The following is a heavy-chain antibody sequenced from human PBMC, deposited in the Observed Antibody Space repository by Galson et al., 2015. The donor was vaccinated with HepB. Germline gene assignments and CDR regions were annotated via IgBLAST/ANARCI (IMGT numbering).Heavy chain of an antibody. V-gene: IGHV3-11*01. J-gene: IGHJ6*03. Sequence: SLRLSCAASGFIFSDYYMTWIRQAPGKGLEWVSYISSSGSDIYYANSVKGRFTISRDNAKNSLYLRMNGLRAEDTAVYYCARVELPWRTQLVQHYYYMDVWGKGTTVTVSS. CDR3: ARVELPWRTQLVQHYYYMDV. D-gene: IGHD6-6*01. CDR1: GFIFSDYY. CDR2: ISSSGSDI.